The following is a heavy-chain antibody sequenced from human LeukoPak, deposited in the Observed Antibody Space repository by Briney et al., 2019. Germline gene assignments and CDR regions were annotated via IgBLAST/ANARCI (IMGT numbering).Heavy chain of an antibody. Sequence: SETVSLTCTVSGSGYSISGGFYWGWIRQPPGKGLEWIGSIYHTGSTYYNPSLKSRATISVDTSKNQFSLKLKFVTAADTAVYYCAGQFDSSGSYFYWGQGTLVTVPS. CDR2: IYHTGST. V-gene: IGHV4-38-2*02. CDR1: GSGYSISGGFY. D-gene: IGHD3-22*01. CDR3: AGQFDSSGSYFY. J-gene: IGHJ4*02.